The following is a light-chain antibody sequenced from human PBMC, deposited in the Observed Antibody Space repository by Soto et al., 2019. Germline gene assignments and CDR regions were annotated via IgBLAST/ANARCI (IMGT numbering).Light chain of an antibody. CDR3: QQYGSSPLFT. CDR1: QSVSSCY. CDR2: GAS. Sequence: EIVLTQSPGTLSLSPGERATLSCRASQSVSSCYLAWYLQKPGQAPRLLIYGASSRATGIPDRFSGSGSGTDFTLTISRLEPEDFALYYCQQYGSSPLFTFGPGTKVDIK. V-gene: IGKV3-20*01. J-gene: IGKJ3*01.